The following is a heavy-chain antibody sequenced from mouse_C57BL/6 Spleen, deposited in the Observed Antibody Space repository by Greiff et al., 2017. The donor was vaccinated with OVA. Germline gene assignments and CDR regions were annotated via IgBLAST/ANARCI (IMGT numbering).Heavy chain of an antibody. Sequence: EVKVVESGGGLVKPGGSLKLSCAASGFTFSSYAMSWVRQTPEKRLEWVATISDGGSYTYYPDNVTGRFTISRDNAKHNLYLQMSHLKSEDTAMYYCARAFYDGNYDYFDYWGQGTTLTVSS. J-gene: IGHJ2*01. CDR3: ARAFYDGNYDYFDY. CDR2: ISDGGSYT. CDR1: GFTFSSYA. D-gene: IGHD2-1*01. V-gene: IGHV5-4*03.